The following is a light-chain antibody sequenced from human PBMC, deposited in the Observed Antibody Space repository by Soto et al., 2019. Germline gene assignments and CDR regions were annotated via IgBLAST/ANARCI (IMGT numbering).Light chain of an antibody. CDR3: SSYTSSSTQV. CDR1: SSDVGGYNY. J-gene: IGLJ3*02. Sequence: QSALTQPASVSGSPGQSITISCTGTSSDVGGYNYVSWYQQHPGKAPKLMIYEVSNRPSGVSNRFSGSKSRNTASLTISGLQAEDEADYYCSSYTSSSTQVFGGGTKVTVL. V-gene: IGLV2-14*01. CDR2: EVS.